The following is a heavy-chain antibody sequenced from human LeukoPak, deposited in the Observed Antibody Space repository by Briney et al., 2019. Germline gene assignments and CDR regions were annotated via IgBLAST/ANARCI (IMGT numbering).Heavy chain of an antibody. D-gene: IGHD2-2*01. CDR3: AKCLIWDIVVVPAAIGLSY. CDR1: GFTFSSYA. J-gene: IGHJ4*02. CDR2: ISGSGGST. Sequence: KPGGSLRLSCAASGFTFSSYAMSWVRQDAGKGLEWVSAISGSGGSTYYAESVKGRFNISRDNYKNRVYMQMNRLRAEDTAVYYCAKCLIWDIVVVPAAIGLSYWGQGTLVTVSS. V-gene: IGHV3-23*01.